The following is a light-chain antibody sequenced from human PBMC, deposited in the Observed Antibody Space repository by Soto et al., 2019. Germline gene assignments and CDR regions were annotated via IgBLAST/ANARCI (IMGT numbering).Light chain of an antibody. CDR3: LQDYDYPRT. V-gene: IGKV1-6*01. Sequence: IQMTQYPSSMSAYVGARVTITCLASYNIRSSLNWYQQKPGKAPKFLIYAASTLQSGVPSRFSGRGSGTDFTLTISCLQPEDFATYYCLQDYDYPRTLGRGTKV. J-gene: IGKJ4*01. CDR2: AAS. CDR1: YNIRSS.